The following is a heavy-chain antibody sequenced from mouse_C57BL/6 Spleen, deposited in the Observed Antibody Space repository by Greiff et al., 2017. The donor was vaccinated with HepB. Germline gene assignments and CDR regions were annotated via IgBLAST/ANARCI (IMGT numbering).Heavy chain of an antibody. CDR2: IYPGDGDT. D-gene: IGHD1-1*01. CDR1: GYAFSSSW. J-gene: IGHJ2*01. V-gene: IGHV1-82*01. Sequence: VQLQQSGPELVKPGASVKISCKASGYAFSSSWMNWVKQRPGKGLEWIGRIYPGDGDTNYNGKFKGKATLTADKSSSTAYMQLSSLTSEDSAVYFCARSYYYGSSFYCDYWGQGTTLTVSS. CDR3: ARSYYYGSSFYCDY.